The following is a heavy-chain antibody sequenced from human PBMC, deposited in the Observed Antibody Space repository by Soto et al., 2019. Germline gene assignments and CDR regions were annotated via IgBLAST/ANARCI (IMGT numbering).Heavy chain of an antibody. CDR1: GFSFRTFG. J-gene: IGHJ3*01. CDR3: AKDRLGLRYFDWSLCCV. D-gene: IGHD3-9*01. Sequence: QVQLVASGGGVVQPGRSLSLSCAASGFSFRTFGMHWVRQAPGKGLEWVAVISYDGSNEFYADSVKGRFTISRDNSKNTVYLQMNSLRADDTAVYYCAKDRLGLRYFDWSLCCVLCQGTMVTVSS. CDR2: ISYDGSNE. V-gene: IGHV3-30*18.